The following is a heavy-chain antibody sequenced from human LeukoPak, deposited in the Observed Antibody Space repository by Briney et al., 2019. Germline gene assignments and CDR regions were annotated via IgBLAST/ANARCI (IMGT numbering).Heavy chain of an antibody. D-gene: IGHD3-10*01. CDR2: ISSSSSYI. CDR3: AKAGRGGAITMVRGVKGDYYYMDV. J-gene: IGHJ6*03. CDR1: GFTFSSYS. Sequence: PGGSLRLSCAASGFTFSSYSMNWVRQAPGKGLEWVSSISSSSSYIYYADSVKGRFTISRDNAKNSLYMQMNSRRAEDTAVYYCAKAGRGGAITMVRGVKGDYYYMDVWGKGTTVTISS. V-gene: IGHV3-21*04.